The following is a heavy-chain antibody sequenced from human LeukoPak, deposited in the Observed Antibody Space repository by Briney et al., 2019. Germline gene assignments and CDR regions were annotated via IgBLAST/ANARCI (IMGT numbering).Heavy chain of an antibody. CDR1: GGSISSGGYS. CDR3: ARDPIHSDFGSLGAFDI. D-gene: IGHD3-3*01. Sequence: SQALSLTCAVSGGSISSGGYSWSWIRQPPGTGLEWIGYIYHSGSTYYNPSLKSRVTISVDRSKNQLSLKLSSVTAADTAVYYCARDPIHSDFGSLGAFDIWGQGTMVTVSS. J-gene: IGHJ3*02. V-gene: IGHV4-30-2*01. CDR2: IYHSGST.